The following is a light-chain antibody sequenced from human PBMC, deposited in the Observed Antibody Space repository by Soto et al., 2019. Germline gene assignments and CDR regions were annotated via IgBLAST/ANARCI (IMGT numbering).Light chain of an antibody. V-gene: IGKV1-5*03. CDR3: LAYSTGFRT. CDR1: QSISSW. J-gene: IGKJ1*01. Sequence: DIQMTQSPSTLSASVGDGVTITCRASQSISSWLAWYQQKPGKAPKLLIYKASSLESGVPSRFSGSGSGTEFTLTISSLQPDDFATYYCLAYSTGFRTFGQGTKVEVK. CDR2: KAS.